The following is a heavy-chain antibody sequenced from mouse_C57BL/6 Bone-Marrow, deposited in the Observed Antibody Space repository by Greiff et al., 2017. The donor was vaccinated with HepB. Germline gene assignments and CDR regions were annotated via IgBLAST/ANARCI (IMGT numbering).Heavy chain of an antibody. Sequence: QVQLQQSGAELVKPGASVKLSCKASGYTFTSYWMQWVKQRPGQGLEWIGEIDPSDSYTNYNQKFKGQATLTVDTSSSTAYMQLSSLTSEDSAVYYCARDDYGYFDYWGQGTTLTVSS. CDR1: GYTFTSYW. V-gene: IGHV1-50*01. D-gene: IGHD2-4*01. J-gene: IGHJ2*01. CDR2: IDPSDSYT. CDR3: ARDDYGYFDY.